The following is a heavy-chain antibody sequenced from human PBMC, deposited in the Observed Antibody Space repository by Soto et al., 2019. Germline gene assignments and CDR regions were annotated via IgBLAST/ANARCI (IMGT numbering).Heavy chain of an antibody. CDR1: GGSISNPSYY. D-gene: IGHD2-21*01. CDR2: IFYTGRT. Sequence: SETLSLTCTVSGGSISNPSYYWGWVRQPPGKGLVWIGDIFYTGRTYYSPSLKSRVTISVDTSKEKFSLNLTSVTAADTAVYFCASLTFRLVSASHERSIWFSPWAPGTLLTVSS. J-gene: IGHJ5*02. CDR3: ASLTFRLVSASHERSIWFSP. V-gene: IGHV4-39*01.